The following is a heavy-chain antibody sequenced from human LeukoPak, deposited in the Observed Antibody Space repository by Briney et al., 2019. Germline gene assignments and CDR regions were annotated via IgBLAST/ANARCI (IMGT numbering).Heavy chain of an antibody. J-gene: IGHJ4*02. CDR1: GFTFSSYA. CDR2: ISSTGTST. V-gene: IGHV3-64*01. Sequence: GGSLRLSCAASGFTFSSYAMHWVRQAPGKGLEYVSAISSTGTSTYYANSAKGRFTISRDNSKNTLYLQMGSLRGEDMAVYYCARVGKTSSAYWGQGTLVTVSS. CDR3: ARVGKTSSAY.